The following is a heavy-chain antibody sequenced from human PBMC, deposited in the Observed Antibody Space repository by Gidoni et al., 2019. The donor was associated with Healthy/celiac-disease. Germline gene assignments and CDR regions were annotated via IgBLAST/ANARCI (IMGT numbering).Heavy chain of an antibody. CDR3: ARAAGIAAAGRGDYFDY. V-gene: IGHV4-4*02. CDR2: IYHSGST. J-gene: IGHJ4*02. D-gene: IGHD6-13*01. CDR1: GGAISSSHW. Sequence: QVQLQESGPGLVKPSGTLSLTGAVSGGAISSSHWWSWVRQPPGKGLEWIGEIYHSGSTNYNPSLKSRVTISVDKSRNQFSRKLSSVTAADTAGYYCARAAGIAAAGRGDYFDYWGQGTLVTVSS.